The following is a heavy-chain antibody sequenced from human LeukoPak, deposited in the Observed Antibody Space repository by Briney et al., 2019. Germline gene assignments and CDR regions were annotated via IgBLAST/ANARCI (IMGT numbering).Heavy chain of an antibody. Sequence: PGGSLRLSCAASGNYWMHWVRQVPGKGLVWVSRINSDGSWTSYADSVEGRFTISKDNAKNTVYLQMNSLRAEDTAVYYCVSFYETYWGRGTLVTVSS. V-gene: IGHV3-74*01. CDR3: VSFYETY. D-gene: IGHD2/OR15-2a*01. CDR2: INSDGSWT. CDR1: GNYW. J-gene: IGHJ4*02.